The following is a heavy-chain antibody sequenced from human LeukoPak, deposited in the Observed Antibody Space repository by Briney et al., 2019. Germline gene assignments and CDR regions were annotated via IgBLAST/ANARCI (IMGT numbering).Heavy chain of an antibody. CDR1: GFTFSSYG. D-gene: IGHD5-24*01. CDR3: AKDPERWLQLRLGFSD. Sequence: GGSLRLSCAASGFTFSSYGMSWVRQAPGKGLEWVSGISGSGGNTYYADSVKGRFTISRDNSKNTLYLQMNSLRAEDTAVYYCAKDPERWLQLRLGFSDWGQGTLVTVSS. CDR2: ISGSGGNT. V-gene: IGHV3-23*01. J-gene: IGHJ4*02.